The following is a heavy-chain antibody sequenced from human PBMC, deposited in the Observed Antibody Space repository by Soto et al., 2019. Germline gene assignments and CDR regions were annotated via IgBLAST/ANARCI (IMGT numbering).Heavy chain of an antibody. CDR3: AHRDGNMVRGVISFXY. CDR1: GFSISTSGVG. Sequence: SGPTLVNPTQTLTLTCIFSGFSISTSGVGVGWIRQPPGKALEWLALIYWDDDKRYSPILKSRLTITKDTSKNQVVLTMTNMDPVDTATYYCAHRDGNMVRGVISFXYWGQGTLVTVSS. CDR2: IYWDDDK. J-gene: IGHJ4*02. V-gene: IGHV2-5*02. D-gene: IGHD3-10*01.